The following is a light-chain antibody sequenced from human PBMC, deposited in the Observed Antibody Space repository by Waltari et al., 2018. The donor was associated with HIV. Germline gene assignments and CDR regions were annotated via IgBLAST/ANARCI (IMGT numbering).Light chain of an antibody. V-gene: IGKV4-1*01. J-gene: IGKJ4*01. CDR3: QQYYTTPLT. Sequence: IVMTQSPDSLVVSLRDRATINCKSSRSVLSISNDRNYLAWYQQRSGQPPRLLIYWASSRDSGVPARFSGSGSRTDFTLTINSLQAEDVAVYYCQQYYTTPLTFGGGTKVEIK. CDR1: RSVLSISNDRNY. CDR2: WAS.